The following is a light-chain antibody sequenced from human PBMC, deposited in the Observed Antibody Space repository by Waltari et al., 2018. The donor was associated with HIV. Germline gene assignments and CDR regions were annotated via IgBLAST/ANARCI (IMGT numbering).Light chain of an antibody. V-gene: IGLV2-11*01. J-gene: IGLJ2*01. Sequence: QSALTQPRSVSGSPGQSVTISCTGTSSDVGGYTYVSWFQHHPGKAPKLMIYDVTKRPSGVPDRFSGSKSGNTASLTISGLQSEDEAGYYCCSYAGSYTLIFGGGTKLTVL. CDR1: SSDVGGYTY. CDR3: CSYAGSYTLI. CDR2: DVT.